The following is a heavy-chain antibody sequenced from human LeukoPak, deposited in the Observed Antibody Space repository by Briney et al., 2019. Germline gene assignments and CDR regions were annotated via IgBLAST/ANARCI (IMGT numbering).Heavy chain of an antibody. CDR1: GGSFSGYY. V-gene: IGHV4-34*01. J-gene: IGHJ4*02. CDR3: ARGLRTFDY. CDR2: INHSGST. D-gene: IGHD4-17*01. Sequence: SETLSLTCAVYGGSFSGYYWSWIRQPPEKGLEWIGEINHSGSTNYNPSLKSRVTISVDTSKNQFSLKLSSVTAADTAVYYCARGLRTFDYWGQGTLVTVSS.